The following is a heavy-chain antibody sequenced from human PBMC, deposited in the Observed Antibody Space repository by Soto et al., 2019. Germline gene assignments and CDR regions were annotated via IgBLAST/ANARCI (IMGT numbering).Heavy chain of an antibody. CDR2: IYYSRST. V-gene: IGHV4-61*01. CDR1: GDSISSRSYY. D-gene: IGHD3-16*01. Sequence: SETLSLTCTVSGDSISSRSYYGSCVRQPAGKGLEWIAYIYYSRSTNSHPSLKRRVTISVATSKTQFSLKLSSVTAADPAGYYCARTWGSTNAYWGRATLVTVS. J-gene: IGHJ4*02. CDR3: ARTWGSTNAY.